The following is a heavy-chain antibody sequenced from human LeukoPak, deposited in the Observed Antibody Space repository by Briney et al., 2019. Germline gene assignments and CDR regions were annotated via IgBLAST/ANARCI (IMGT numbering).Heavy chain of an antibody. Sequence: SETLSLTCTVSGGSIISSYFRSWIRQPAGKGLEWIGRIYSTGSTDFNPSLKSRVTMSVDTSKNQFSLKLSSGTAADTAVYYCAKYASGSLVLWGQGTLVTVSS. CDR2: IYSTGST. D-gene: IGHD3-10*01. CDR3: AKYASGSLVL. V-gene: IGHV4-4*07. CDR1: GGSIISSYF. J-gene: IGHJ4*02.